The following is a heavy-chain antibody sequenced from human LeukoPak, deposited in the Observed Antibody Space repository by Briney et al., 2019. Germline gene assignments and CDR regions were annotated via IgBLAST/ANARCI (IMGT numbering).Heavy chain of an antibody. CDR3: AKDGAVAGTPRYMDV. V-gene: IGHV3-23*01. CDR2: ISGSGGST. D-gene: IGHD6-19*01. J-gene: IGHJ6*03. CDR1: GFTFSSYA. Sequence: PGGSLRLSCAASGFTFSSYAMSWVRQAPGKGLEWVSAISGSGGSTYYADSVKGRFTISRDNSKNTLYLQMNSLRAEDTAVYYCAKDGAVAGTPRYMDVWGKGTTVTVSS.